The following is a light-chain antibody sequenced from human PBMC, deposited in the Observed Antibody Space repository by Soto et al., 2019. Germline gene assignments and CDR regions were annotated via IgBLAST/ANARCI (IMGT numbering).Light chain of an antibody. V-gene: IGKV1-9*01. J-gene: IGKJ4*01. CDR3: QQANSPTLT. CDR2: EES. CDR1: QAVPNN. Sequence: DIHFTQSPSFLSASVGDRVTITCRPSQAVPNNMAWYQQKPGKPPKLLIYEESTLQSGVPSRFSGRKSGTEFTLTISNLQPEDFATYYCQQANSPTLTFGGGTKVDIK.